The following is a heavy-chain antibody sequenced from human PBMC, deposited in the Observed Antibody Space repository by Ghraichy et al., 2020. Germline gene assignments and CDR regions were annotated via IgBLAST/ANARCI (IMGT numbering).Heavy chain of an antibody. Sequence: SETLSLTCAVSGGSISSSNWWSWVRQPPGKGLEWIGEIYHSGSTNYNPSLKSRVTISVDKSKNQFSLKLSSVTAADTAVYYCARAPIVVVPAALDYYYYYYMDVWGKGTTVTVSS. J-gene: IGHJ6*03. CDR1: GGSISSSNW. CDR3: ARAPIVVVPAALDYYYYYYMDV. D-gene: IGHD2-2*01. V-gene: IGHV4-4*02. CDR2: IYHSGST.